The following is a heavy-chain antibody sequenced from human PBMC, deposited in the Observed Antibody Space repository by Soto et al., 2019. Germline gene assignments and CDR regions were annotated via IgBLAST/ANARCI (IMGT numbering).Heavy chain of an antibody. CDR1: GGTFSSYA. J-gene: IGHJ6*02. D-gene: IGHD3-22*01. V-gene: IGHV1-69*13. CDR2: IIPIFGTA. Sequence: SVKVSCKASGGTFSSYAISWVRQAPGQGLEWMGGIIPIFGTANYAQKFQGRVTITADESTSTAYMELSSLRSEDTAVYYCACCVVVSGIPPRQYYGMDVWGQGTTVTVSS. CDR3: ACCVVVSGIPPRQYYGMDV.